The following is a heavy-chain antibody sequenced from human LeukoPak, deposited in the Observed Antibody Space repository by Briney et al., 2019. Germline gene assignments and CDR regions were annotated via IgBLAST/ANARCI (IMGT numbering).Heavy chain of an antibody. J-gene: IGHJ6*03. CDR2: IYHSGST. Sequence: SETLSLTCAVSGGSISSDNWWSWVRQPPGKGLEWIGYIYHSGSTFYNPSLKSRVTISVDRSKNQFSLKLSSVTAADTAVYYCARGYCSSTSCYNYYYYYMDVWGKGTTVTVSS. V-gene: IGHV4-4*02. CDR1: GGSISSDNW. D-gene: IGHD2-2*02. CDR3: ARGYCSSTSCYNYYYYYMDV.